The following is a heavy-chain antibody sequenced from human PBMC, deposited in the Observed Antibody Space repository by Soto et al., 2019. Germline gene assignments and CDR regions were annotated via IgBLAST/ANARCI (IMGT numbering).Heavy chain of an antibody. D-gene: IGHD3-3*01. CDR2: INRKIDGETT. V-gene: IGHV3-15*01. Sequence: PGGSLRLSCAASGFTFSDYYMSWVRQAPGKGLEWVARINRKIDGETTDYAAPVEGRFTIARDDSKNTLYLQMSSLKIEDTAVYFCTADHWSWGQGXLVTVSS. CDR1: GFTFSDYY. J-gene: IGHJ4*02. CDR3: TADHWS.